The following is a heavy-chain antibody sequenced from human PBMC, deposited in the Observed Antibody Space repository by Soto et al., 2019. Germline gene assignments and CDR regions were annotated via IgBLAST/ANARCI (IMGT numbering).Heavy chain of an antibody. CDR3: ARAQGGSSRLDLYYYDYDGMDV. D-gene: IGHD2-15*01. CDR1: GGTFSSYA. J-gene: IGHJ6*02. V-gene: IGHV1-69*01. CDR2: IIPIFGTA. Sequence: QVQLVQSGAEVKKPGSSVKVSCKAPGGTFSSYAISWVRQSPGQVLEWMGGIIPIFGTANYAQKFQGRVTITAEESTSTGYMKLSSLRSEDTAVYYGARAQGGSSRLDLYYYDYDGMDVWGQGTTVNLSS.